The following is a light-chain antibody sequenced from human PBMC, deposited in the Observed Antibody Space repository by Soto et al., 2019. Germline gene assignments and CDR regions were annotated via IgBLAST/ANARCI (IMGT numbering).Light chain of an antibody. CDR1: QSVSTY. CDR3: QQYGSSPIT. J-gene: IGKJ5*01. Sequence: DNVLTQSPDTLSLSPGERATLSFRASQSVSTYLAWYQQKPGQGPRPLIYGASSRATGIPDRFSGSGSGTDFTLTISRLEPEDFAVYYCQQYGSSPITFGQGTRLEIK. CDR2: GAS. V-gene: IGKV3-20*01.